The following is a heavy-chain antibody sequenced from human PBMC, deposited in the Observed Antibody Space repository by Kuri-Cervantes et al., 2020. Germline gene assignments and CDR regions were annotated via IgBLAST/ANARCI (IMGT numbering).Heavy chain of an antibody. J-gene: IGHJ3*02. CDR2: IYYSGST. D-gene: IGHD3-3*01. CDR3: ARGPDSDYDFWSGYYPDAFDI. V-gene: IGHV4-39*01. CDR1: GGSISSSSYY. Sequence: SETLSLTCTVSGGSISSSSYYWGWIRQPPGKGLEWIGSIYYSGSTYYNPSLKSRVTISVDTSKNQFSLKLSSVTAADTAVYYCARGPDSDYDFWSGYYPDAFDIWGQGTMVTVSS.